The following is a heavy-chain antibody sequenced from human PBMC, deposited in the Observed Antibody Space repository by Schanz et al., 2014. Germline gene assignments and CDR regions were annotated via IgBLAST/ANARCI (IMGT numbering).Heavy chain of an antibody. CDR2: IIPIHGIV. D-gene: IGHD2-15*01. V-gene: IGHV1-69*02. J-gene: IGHJ3*02. CDR1: GGTFSSYT. Sequence: QVQLVQSGAEVKKPGSSVKVSCTASGGTFSSYTISWIRQAPGQGLEWMGRIIPIHGIVNYAQRFQDRVRITADKSTSTAYMELSSLRSDDTAVYYCARGGGPEDVFDIWGQGTILTDSS. CDR3: ARGGGPEDVFDI.